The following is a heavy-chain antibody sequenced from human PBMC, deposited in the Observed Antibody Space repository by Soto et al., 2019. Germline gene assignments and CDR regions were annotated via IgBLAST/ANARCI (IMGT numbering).Heavy chain of an antibody. J-gene: IGHJ6*02. D-gene: IGHD3-9*01. Sequence: SETLSLTCAVYGGSFSGYYWSWIRQPPGKGLEWIGEINHSGSTNYNPSFKSRVTISVDTSKNQFSLKLSSVTAADTAVYYCASLGVLRYFDWRYYGMDVWGQGTTVTVSS. CDR3: ASLGVLRYFDWRYYGMDV. V-gene: IGHV4-34*01. CDR2: INHSGST. CDR1: GGSFSGYY.